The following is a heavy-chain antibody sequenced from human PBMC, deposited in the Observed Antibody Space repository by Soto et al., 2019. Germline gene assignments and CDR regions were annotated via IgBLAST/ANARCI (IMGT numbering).Heavy chain of an antibody. J-gene: IGHJ4*02. Sequence: GGSLRLSCAASGFTFSNAWMSWVRQAPGKGLEWVGRIKSKTDGGTTDYAAPVKGRFTISRDDSKNTLYLQMNSLKTEDTAVYYCTTDSNGIELELGFDYWGQGTLVTVSS. CDR2: IKSKTDGGTT. V-gene: IGHV3-15*01. CDR3: TTDSNGIELELGFDY. CDR1: GFTFSNAW. D-gene: IGHD1-7*01.